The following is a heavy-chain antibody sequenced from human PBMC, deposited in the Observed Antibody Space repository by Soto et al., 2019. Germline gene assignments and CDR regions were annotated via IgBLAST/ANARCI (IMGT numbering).Heavy chain of an antibody. CDR2: ISWDGGST. CDR3: AKDGYCSSTSCPREGLHYYYGMDV. J-gene: IGHJ6*02. Sequence: GGSLRLSCAASGFTFDDYTMHWVRQAPGKGLEWVSLISWDGGSTYYADSVKGRFTISRDNSKNSLYLQMKSLRTEDTALYYCAKDGYCSSTSCPREGLHYYYGMDVWGQGTTVTVSS. D-gene: IGHD2-2*01. V-gene: IGHV3-43*01. CDR1: GFTFDDYT.